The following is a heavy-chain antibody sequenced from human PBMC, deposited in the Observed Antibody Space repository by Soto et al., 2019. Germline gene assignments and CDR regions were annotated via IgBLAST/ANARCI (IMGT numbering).Heavy chain of an antibody. CDR3: ARLKRDGYNYSPLYY. CDR1: GYSFTSYW. J-gene: IGHJ4*02. CDR2: IYPGDSDT. Sequence: PGESLKISCKGSGYSFTSYWSGWVRQMPGKGLEWMGIIYPGDSDTRYSPSFQGQVTISADKSISTAYLQWSSLKASDTAMYYCARLKRDGYNYSPLYYWGQGTQVTVS. D-gene: IGHD5-12*01. V-gene: IGHV5-51*01.